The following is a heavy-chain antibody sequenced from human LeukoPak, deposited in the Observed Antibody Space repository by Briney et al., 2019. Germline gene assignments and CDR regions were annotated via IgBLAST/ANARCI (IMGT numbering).Heavy chain of an antibody. CDR1: GYTFTGYY. CDR2: INPNSGVT. J-gene: IGHJ4*02. V-gene: IGHV1-2*02. D-gene: IGHD1-26*01. CDR3: ARDSDSGSLDY. Sequence: ASVKVSCKASGYTFTGYYMHWVRPAPGQGLEWVGWINPNSGVTNYAQKFQGRVTMTRDTSISTASMELSRLRSDDTAVYYCARDSDSGSLDYWGQGNLVTVPS.